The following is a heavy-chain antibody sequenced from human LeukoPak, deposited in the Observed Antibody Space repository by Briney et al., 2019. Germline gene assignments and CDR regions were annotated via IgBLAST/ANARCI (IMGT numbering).Heavy chain of an antibody. J-gene: IGHJ5*01. Sequence: ASVKVSCKASGYTFADYYIHWVRQAPGQGLEWMGWINPRRGGTTYAQKFEGRLAMTSDTTISTVYMELTSLRSDDTAFYYCARELKVPGELLGGFDSWGQGSLVTVSS. V-gene: IGHV1-2*02. CDR1: GYTFADYY. CDR3: ARELKVPGELLGGFDS. D-gene: IGHD3-10*01. CDR2: INPRRGGT.